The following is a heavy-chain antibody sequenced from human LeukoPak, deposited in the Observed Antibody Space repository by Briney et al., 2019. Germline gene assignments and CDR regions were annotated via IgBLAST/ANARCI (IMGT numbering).Heavy chain of an antibody. D-gene: IGHD2-21*02. CDR1: RGSISGFY. V-gene: IGHV4-59*08. J-gene: IGHJ5*02. Sequence: PSETLSLTCTVSRGSISGFYWSWIRQPPGKGLEWIGYIYYRGSTNYNPSLKSRVTISVDTSKNQFSLQLTSVTAADTAVYYCARGECGIDCPKYNWFDPWGQGTLVTVSS. CDR3: ARGECGIDCPKYNWFDP. CDR2: IYYRGST.